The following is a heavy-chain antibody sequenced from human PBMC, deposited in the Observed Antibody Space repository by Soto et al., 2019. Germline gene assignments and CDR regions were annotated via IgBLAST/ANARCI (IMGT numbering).Heavy chain of an antibody. D-gene: IGHD6-6*01. Sequence: QVQLQQWGAGLLKPSETLSLTCAVYCGSFSGYYWSWIRQPPGKGLEWIGEINHSGSTNYNPSLKRRGTMSVHTSKDPLSLTLSSVPAADPAVYYCARTSRFDCWGRGTLVTVSS. CDR3: ARTSRFDC. J-gene: IGHJ4*02. CDR1: CGSFSGYY. V-gene: IGHV4-34*01. CDR2: INHSGST.